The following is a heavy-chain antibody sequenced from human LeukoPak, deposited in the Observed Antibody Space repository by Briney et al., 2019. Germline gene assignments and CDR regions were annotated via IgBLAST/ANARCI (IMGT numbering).Heavy chain of an antibody. J-gene: IGHJ6*03. D-gene: IGHD2-2*01. CDR3: ARLDPGYCSSTSCYRYYYYYMDV. CDR1: GGSFSGYY. Sequence: SETLSLTCAVYGGSFSGYYWSWIRQPPGKGLEWIGEINHSGSTNYNPSLKSRVTISVDTSKNQFSLKLSSVTAADTAVYYCARLDPGYCSSTSCYRYYYYYMDVWDKGTTVTVSS. CDR2: INHSGST. V-gene: IGHV4-34*01.